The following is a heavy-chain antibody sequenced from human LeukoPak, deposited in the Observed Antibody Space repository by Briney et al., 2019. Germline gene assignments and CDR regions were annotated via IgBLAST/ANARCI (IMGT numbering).Heavy chain of an antibody. D-gene: IGHD3-10*01. J-gene: IGHJ4*02. V-gene: IGHV4-30-2*01. CDR3: RGDYGSGSYRFDY. CDR2: IYHTGST. Sequence: PSQTLSLTCAVSGASISSATYSWSWIRQPPGRGLEWIGYIYHTGSTTYNPSLKSRVTISLDRSKNQFSLTVNSVTAADTAVYYCRGDYGSGSYRFDYWGPGTLVTVSS. CDR1: GASISSATYS.